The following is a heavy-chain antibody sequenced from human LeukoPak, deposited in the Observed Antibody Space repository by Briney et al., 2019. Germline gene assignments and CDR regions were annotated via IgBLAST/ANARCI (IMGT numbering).Heavy chain of an antibody. CDR2: FDPEDGET. Sequence: ASVTVSCKVSGYTLTELSMHWVRQAPGRGLEWMGGFDPEDGETIYAQKFQGRVTMTEDTSTDTAYMELSSLRSEDTAVYYCASSGSYGGAFDIWGQGTMVTVSS. CDR3: ASSGSYGGAFDI. V-gene: IGHV1-24*01. D-gene: IGHD1-26*01. J-gene: IGHJ3*02. CDR1: GYTLTELS.